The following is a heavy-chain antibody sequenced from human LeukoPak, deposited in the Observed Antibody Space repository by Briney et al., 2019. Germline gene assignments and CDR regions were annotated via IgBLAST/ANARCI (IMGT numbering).Heavy chain of an antibody. Sequence: PSETLSLTCTVSGGSISSYYWSWIRQPQGKGLEWNGYIYYSGSTNYNPSLKSRVTISVDTSKSQFSLKLSSVTAADTAVYYCARHLLAAGDAFDIWGQGTMVTVSS. CDR3: ARHLLAAGDAFDI. J-gene: IGHJ3*02. V-gene: IGHV4-59*08. D-gene: IGHD6-13*01. CDR2: IYYSGST. CDR1: GGSISSYY.